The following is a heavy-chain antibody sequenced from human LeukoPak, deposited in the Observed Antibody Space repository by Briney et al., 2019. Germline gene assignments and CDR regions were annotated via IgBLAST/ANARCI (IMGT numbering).Heavy chain of an antibody. CDR3: ARRGYYDSSGYYPAFDY. V-gene: IGHV4-39*01. CDR1: GGSIVSSTYY. D-gene: IGHD3-22*01. CDR2: IYTSGST. J-gene: IGHJ4*02. Sequence: SETLSLTCTVSGGSIVSSTYYWGWIRQPAGKGLEWIGRIYTSGSTYYNPSLKSRVTISVDTSKNQFSLKLSSVTAADTAVYYCARRGYYDSSGYYPAFDYWGQGTLVTVSS.